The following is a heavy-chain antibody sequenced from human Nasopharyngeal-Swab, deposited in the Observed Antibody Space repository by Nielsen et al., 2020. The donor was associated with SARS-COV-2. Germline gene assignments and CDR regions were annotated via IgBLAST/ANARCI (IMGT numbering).Heavy chain of an antibody. Sequence: SLMISCTASGFYFRTYGLNCVLQTPGKALECISFIIGSGRSIYYADSVRGRFTISRDNTKNSLYLQMDSLRDDDTAAYYCARVIRVGTTRDAFDIWGQGTRVIVSS. CDR3: ARVIRVGTTRDAFDI. J-gene: IGHJ3*02. D-gene: IGHD1-26*01. CDR1: GFYFRTYG. V-gene: IGHV3-48*03. CDR2: IIGSGRSI.